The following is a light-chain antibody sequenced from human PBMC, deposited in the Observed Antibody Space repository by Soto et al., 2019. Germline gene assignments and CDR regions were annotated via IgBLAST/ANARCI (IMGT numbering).Light chain of an antibody. J-gene: IGKJ4*01. Sequence: EVVLTQSPGTLSLSPGERATLSCRASQSVDSSTLAWYQQKPGQAPRLLISGASKRATGTPDRFSGSGSGTAFTLTIRRPEPVDFAVCHWQHCEDSLTFGGGTKVEIK. CDR2: GAS. CDR1: QSVDSST. V-gene: IGKV3-20*01. CDR3: QHCEDSLT.